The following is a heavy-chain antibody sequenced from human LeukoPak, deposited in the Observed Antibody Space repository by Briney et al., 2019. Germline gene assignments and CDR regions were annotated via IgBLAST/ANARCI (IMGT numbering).Heavy chain of an antibody. CDR1: GYTFTGYY. J-gene: IGHJ4*02. D-gene: IGHD2-15*01. CDR2: INPNTGGT. V-gene: IGHV1-2*06. CDR3: ARWRRYCSGGSCYAY. Sequence: RASVKVSCKASGYTFTGYYMNWVRQAPGQGLEWLGRINPNTGGTNFAQSFQGRVTMTRDTSITTAYMELSRLRSDDTAVYYCARWRRYCSGGSCYAYWGQGTLVTVSS.